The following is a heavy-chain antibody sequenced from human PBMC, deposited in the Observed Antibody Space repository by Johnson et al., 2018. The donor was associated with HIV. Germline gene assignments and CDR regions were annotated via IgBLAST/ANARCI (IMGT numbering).Heavy chain of an antibody. V-gene: IGHV3-43*01. D-gene: IGHD3-16*01. J-gene: IGHJ3*02. Sequence: VQLVESGGVVVQPGGSLRLSCAASGFTFDDYTMHWVRQAPGKGLEWVSLISWDGGSTYYADSVKGRFTISRDNSNNSLYLQMNSLGTEDTALYYCAKDFSAVRVGGHAFDIWGQGTMVTVSS. CDR1: GFTFDDYT. CDR3: AKDFSAVRVGGHAFDI. CDR2: ISWDGGST.